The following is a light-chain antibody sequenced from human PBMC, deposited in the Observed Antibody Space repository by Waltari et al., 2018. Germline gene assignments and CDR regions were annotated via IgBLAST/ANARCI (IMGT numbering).Light chain of an antibody. CDR2: QHY. CDR3: LTWDTNTAV. CDR1: NLGDKY. J-gene: IGLJ2*01. V-gene: IGLV3-1*01. Sequence: SYELSQPPSVSVSPGQTATITCSGDNLGDKYACWYQQRPGQSPVLVIYQHYQRPSGIPARFAGSKSVNTASLTISGTQSMDEADYYCLTWDTNTAVFGGGTKLTVL.